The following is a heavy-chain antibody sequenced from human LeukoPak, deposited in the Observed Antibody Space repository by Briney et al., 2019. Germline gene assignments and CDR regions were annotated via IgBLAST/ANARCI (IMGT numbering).Heavy chain of an antibody. Sequence: PSETLSLTCTVSGGSISSSNWWSWIRQSPGKGLEWIGEIFPSGNTNYNPSLMSRVSVSMDTSENQFSLTLTSVTAADTAVYYCARGKDTSAVLFPYWGQGLLVTVSS. CDR2: IFPSGNT. V-gene: IGHV4/OR15-8*02. CDR3: ARGKDTSAVLFPY. J-gene: IGHJ4*02. CDR1: GGSISSSNW. D-gene: IGHD6-19*01.